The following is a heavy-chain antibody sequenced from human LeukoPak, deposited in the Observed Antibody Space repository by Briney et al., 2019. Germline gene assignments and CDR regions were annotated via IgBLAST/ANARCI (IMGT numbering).Heavy chain of an antibody. CDR2: IKEDGSAQ. Sequence: RPGGSLRLSCAASGFTFNSYWMSWVRQAAGKGLEWVANIKEDGSAQYYVDSVKGRFTISRDNAKNSLNLQMNSLRAEDTAVYYCATSSNAPGNHWGQGTLVTVSS. CDR1: GFTFNSYW. J-gene: IGHJ5*02. CDR3: ATSSNAPGNH. D-gene: IGHD2-2*01. V-gene: IGHV3-7*01.